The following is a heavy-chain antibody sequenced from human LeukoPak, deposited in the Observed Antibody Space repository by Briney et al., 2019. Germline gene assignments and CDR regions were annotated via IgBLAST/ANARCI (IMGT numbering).Heavy chain of an antibody. D-gene: IGHD3-10*01. V-gene: IGHV3-48*04. CDR3: ARDEDLGWRENRGH. CDR1: GFTFSSSG. Sequence: GGSLRLSCAASGFTFSSSGMNWVRQAPGKGLEWVSYISHSSGTIYYADSVKGRFTISRDNAKNSLYLQVNSLRAEDTAIYYCARDEDLGWRENRGHWGQGTLVTVSS. CDR2: ISHSSGTI. J-gene: IGHJ4*02.